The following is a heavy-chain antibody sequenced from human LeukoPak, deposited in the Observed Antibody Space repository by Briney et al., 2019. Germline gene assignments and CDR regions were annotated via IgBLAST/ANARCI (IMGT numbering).Heavy chain of an antibody. D-gene: IGHD3-22*01. CDR2: INPNSGGT. Sequence: ASVKVSCKASGYTFTGYSMHWVRQAPGQGLEWKGRINPNSGGTNYAQKFQGRVTMTRDTSISTAYMELSRLRSDDTAVYYCARAIRGSGYYLLYYYYMDVWGKGTTVTVSS. V-gene: IGHV1-2*06. CDR1: GYTFTGYS. J-gene: IGHJ6*03. CDR3: ARAIRGSGYYLLYYYYMDV.